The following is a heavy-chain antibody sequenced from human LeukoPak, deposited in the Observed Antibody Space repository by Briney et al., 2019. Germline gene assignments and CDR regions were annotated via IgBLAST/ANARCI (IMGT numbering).Heavy chain of an antibody. D-gene: IGHD3-22*01. CDR3: ASISDYYDSSGYYLDAFDI. V-gene: IGHV1-69*13. CDR2: IIPIFGTA. Sequence: SVKVSCKASGGTFSSYAISWGRQAPGQGLEWMGGIIPIFGTANYAQKFQGRVTVTADESTSTAYMELSSLRSEDTAVYYCASISDYYDSSGYYLDAFDIWGQGTMVTVSS. J-gene: IGHJ3*02. CDR1: GGTFSSYA.